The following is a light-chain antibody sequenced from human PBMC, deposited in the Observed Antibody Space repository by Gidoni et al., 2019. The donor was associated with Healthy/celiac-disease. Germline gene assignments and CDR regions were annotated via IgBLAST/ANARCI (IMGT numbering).Light chain of an antibody. CDR1: QNVSSN. CDR2: GAS. Sequence: EIVMTQSPSTLSVSPGERATLYCRTSQNVSSNLAWYQQKPGQAPRLLIYGASTRATGIPARFSGSGSGTEFTLTISSLQSEDFAVYYCQQYNNWPPFTFGPGTKVDIK. J-gene: IGKJ3*01. V-gene: IGKV3-15*01. CDR3: QQYNNWPPFT.